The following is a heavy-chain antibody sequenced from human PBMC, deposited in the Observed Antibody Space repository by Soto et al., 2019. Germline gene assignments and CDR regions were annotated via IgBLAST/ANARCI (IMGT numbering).Heavy chain of an antibody. V-gene: IGHV3-23*01. CDR1: GFTFSSYA. Sequence: GGSLRLSCAASGFTFSSYAMSWVRQAPGKGLEWASAISGSGGSTYYADSVKGRFTISRDNSKNTLYLQMNSLRAEDTAVYYCVSGYTGFPFDYWGQGTLVTVSS. J-gene: IGHJ4*02. CDR3: VSGYTGFPFDY. D-gene: IGHD2-2*02. CDR2: ISGSGGST.